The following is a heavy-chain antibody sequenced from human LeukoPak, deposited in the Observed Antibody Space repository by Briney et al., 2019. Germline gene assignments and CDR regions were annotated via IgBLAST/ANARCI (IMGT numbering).Heavy chain of an antibody. V-gene: IGHV4-30-2*01. CDR3: ARAVEGIMATISYFDY. J-gene: IGHJ4*02. D-gene: IGHD5-12*01. CDR1: GGSISSGGYS. Sequence: SQTLSLTCAVSGGSISSGGYSWSWIRQPPGKGLEWIGYIYHSGSTYYNPSLKSRVTISVDRSKNQFSLKPSSVTAADTAVYYCARAVEGIMATISYFDYWGQGTLVTVSS. CDR2: IYHSGST.